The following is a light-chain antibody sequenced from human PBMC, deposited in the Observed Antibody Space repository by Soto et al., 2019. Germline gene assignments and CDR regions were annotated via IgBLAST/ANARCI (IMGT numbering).Light chain of an antibody. Sequence: DIVLTQSPGTLSLSPGEGATLSCRASQSVSSSYLAWYQQKPGQAPRLLIYDASSRAAGIPDRFSGSGPGTDFTLTISRLEPEDFAVYYCQQYGGSPQTFGQGTKLEIK. V-gene: IGKV3-20*01. CDR1: QSVSSSY. CDR3: QQYGGSPQT. CDR2: DAS. J-gene: IGKJ2*01.